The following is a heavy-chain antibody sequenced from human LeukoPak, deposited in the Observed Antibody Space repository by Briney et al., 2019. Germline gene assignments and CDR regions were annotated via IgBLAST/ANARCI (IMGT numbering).Heavy chain of an antibody. CDR2: ISSSSTYI. V-gene: IGHV3-21*01. J-gene: IGHJ4*02. D-gene: IGHD1-14*01. Sequence: GGSLRLSCAASGFTVSSNYMSWVRQAPGKGLEWVSSISSSSTYIYYADSVKGRFTISRDNAKNSLYLQMNSLRAVDTAVYYCARETTPGDYWGQGTLVTVSS. CDR3: ARETTPGDY. CDR1: GFTVSSNY.